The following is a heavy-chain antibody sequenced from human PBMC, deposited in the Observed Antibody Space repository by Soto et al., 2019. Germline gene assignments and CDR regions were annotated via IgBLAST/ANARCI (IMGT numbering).Heavy chain of an antibody. D-gene: IGHD1-26*01. CDR3: ARGYSGSYGDY. CDR2: IWYDGSNK. Sequence: QVQLVESGGGVVQPGRSLRLSCAASGFTFSSYGMHWVRQAPGKGLEWVAVIWYDGSNKYYADSVKARFTISRDNSKNTLYLQMNSLRAEDTAVYYCARGYSGSYGDYWGQGTLVTVSS. J-gene: IGHJ4*02. V-gene: IGHV3-33*01. CDR1: GFTFSSYG.